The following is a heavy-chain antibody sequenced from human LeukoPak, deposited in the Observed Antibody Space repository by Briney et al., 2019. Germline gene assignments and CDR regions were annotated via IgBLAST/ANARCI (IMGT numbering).Heavy chain of an antibody. D-gene: IGHD2-15*01. CDR2: IIPIFGIA. CDR3: ALRYCSGGSCYSGAWFDP. V-gene: IGHV1-69*04. CDR1: GGTFSSYA. J-gene: IGHJ5*02. Sequence: ASVKVSCTASGGTFSSYAISWVRQAPGQGLEWMGRIIPIFGIANYAQTFQGRVTITADKSTSTAYMELSSLRSEDTAVYYCALRYCSGGSCYSGAWFDPWSQGTLVTISS.